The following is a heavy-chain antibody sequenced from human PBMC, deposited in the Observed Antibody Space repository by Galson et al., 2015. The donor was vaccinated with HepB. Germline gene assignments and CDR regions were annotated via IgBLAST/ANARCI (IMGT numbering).Heavy chain of an antibody. CDR1: GYTFTSYY. D-gene: IGHD5-18*01. Sequence: SVKVSCKASGYTFTSYYMHWVRQAPGQGLEWMGIINPSGGSTSYAQKFQGRVTMTRDTSTSTVYMELSSLRSEDTAVYYCALQLGRWYYMDVWGKGTTVTVSS. J-gene: IGHJ6*03. CDR2: INPSGGST. V-gene: IGHV1-46*03. CDR3: ALQLGRWYYMDV.